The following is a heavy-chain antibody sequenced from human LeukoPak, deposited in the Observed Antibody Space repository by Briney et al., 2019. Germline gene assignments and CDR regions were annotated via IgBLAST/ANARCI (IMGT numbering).Heavy chain of an antibody. V-gene: IGHV3-7*04. CDR1: GFTFSRFR. Sequence: GGSLRLSCAASGFTFSRFRMSWVRQPPGKGLEWVANINQDGSEIYYVDSVKGRFTVSTDNAKNSLYLQMTSLRAEDTAVYYCARAYYYDSSGYGPDYWGQGTLVTVSS. CDR2: INQDGSEI. D-gene: IGHD3-22*01. J-gene: IGHJ4*02. CDR3: ARAYYYDSSGYGPDY.